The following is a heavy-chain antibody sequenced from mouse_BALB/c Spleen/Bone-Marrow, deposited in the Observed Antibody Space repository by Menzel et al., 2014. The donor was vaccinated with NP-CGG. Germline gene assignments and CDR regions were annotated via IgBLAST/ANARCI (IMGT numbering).Heavy chain of an antibody. J-gene: IGHJ4*01. CDR1: GYTFTDYV. CDR3: ARLDGTCRYAMDY. CDR2: IYPGSGST. Sequence: QVQLQQSGPELVKPGASVKMSYKASGYTFTDYVITWVKQRTGQGLEWIGEIYPGSGSTYYNEKFKGKATLTADKSSNTAYMQLGSLTSEDSAVYFCARLDGTCRYAMDYWGQGTSVTVSS. D-gene: IGHD2-1*01. V-gene: IGHV1-81*01.